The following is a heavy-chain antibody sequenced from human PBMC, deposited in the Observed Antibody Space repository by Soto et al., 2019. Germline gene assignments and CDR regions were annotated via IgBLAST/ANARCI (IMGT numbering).Heavy chain of an antibody. CDR1: GFTFSSYA. D-gene: IGHD3-16*01. CDR2: ISYDGSNK. CDR3: ARAGGAPSSPSSRLDY. V-gene: IGHV3-30-3*01. J-gene: IGHJ4*02. Sequence: QVQLVESGGGVVQPGGSLRLSCAASGFTFSSYAMHWVRQAPGKGLEWVAVISYDGSNKYYADSVKGRFTISRDNSKNTLYLQMNSLRAEDTAVYYCARAGGAPSSPSSRLDYWGQGTLVTVSS.